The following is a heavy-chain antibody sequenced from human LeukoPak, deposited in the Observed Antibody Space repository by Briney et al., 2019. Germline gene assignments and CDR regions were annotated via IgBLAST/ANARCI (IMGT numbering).Heavy chain of an antibody. D-gene: IGHD3-10*01. Sequence: SETLSLTCTVSGYSISSGYYWGWIQQPPGKGLEWIGSSYHSGSTYYNPSLKSRVTISVDTSKNQFSLKLSSVTAADTAVYYCARDGDYYGSGSYYGTEGNWFDPWGQGTLVTVSX. V-gene: IGHV4-38-2*02. CDR3: ARDGDYYGSGSYYGTEGNWFDP. J-gene: IGHJ5*02. CDR2: SYHSGST. CDR1: GYSISSGYY.